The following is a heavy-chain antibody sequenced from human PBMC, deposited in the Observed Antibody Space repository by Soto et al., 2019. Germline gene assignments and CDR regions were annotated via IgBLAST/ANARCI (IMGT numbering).Heavy chain of an antibody. J-gene: IGHJ5*02. CDR3: ARDLTVGGFFDP. CDR2: IYYSGIT. CDR1: GVSFTSYY. V-gene: IGHV4-59*01. D-gene: IGHD2-21*02. Sequence: PSETLSLTCTISGVSFTSYYWTWIRQPPGKGPEWIGYIYYSGITNYNPSLKSRVTMSVDTSKNQFSLKLTSVTVADTAVYYCARDLTVGGFFDPWGQGTLVTVSS.